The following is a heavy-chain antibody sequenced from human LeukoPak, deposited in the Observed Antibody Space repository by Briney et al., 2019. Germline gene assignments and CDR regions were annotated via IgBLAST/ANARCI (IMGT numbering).Heavy chain of an antibody. J-gene: IGHJ4*02. V-gene: IGHV3-9*01. CDR3: ASSDYDFWSGQTLDY. D-gene: IGHD3-3*01. CDR1: GFTFDDYA. Sequence: HPGGSLRLSCAASGFTFDDYAMHWVRQAPGKGPEWVSGISWNSGSIGYADSVKGRFTISRDNAKNSLYLQMNSLRAEDTALYYCASSDYDFWSGQTLDYWGQGTLVTVSS. CDR2: ISWNSGSI.